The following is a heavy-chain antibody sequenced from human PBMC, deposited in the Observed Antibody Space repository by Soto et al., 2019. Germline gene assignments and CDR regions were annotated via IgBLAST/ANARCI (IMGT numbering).Heavy chain of an antibody. CDR2: SDYSGST. Sequence: ETLSRTGTVSGGASSSYYWSWIRQPPGKGLEGMGDSDYSGSTSDKPSLKSRVTISVDTSKNRFSLKLSSVTAADTAVYYCASWATDWQQLALGFHSRGQGTLAPVSS. V-gene: IGHV4-59*01. CDR3: ASWATDWQQLALGFHS. D-gene: IGHD6-13*01. J-gene: IGHJ4*02. CDR1: GGASSSYY.